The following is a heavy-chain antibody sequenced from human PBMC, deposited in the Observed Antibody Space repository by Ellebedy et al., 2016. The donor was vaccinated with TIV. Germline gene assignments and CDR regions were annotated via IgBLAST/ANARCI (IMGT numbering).Heavy chain of an antibody. J-gene: IGHJ6*02. Sequence: GGSLRLSCATSGFSVSGMHWVRQAPGKGLEWVAFVRSDTTTKCYSDSVKGRFTISRDNSKNTLDLQMNSLRAEDTAVYYCVKGAYPVPTVMAVWGQGTMVTVSS. CDR2: VRSDTTTK. V-gene: IGHV3-30*02. CDR3: VKGAYPVPTVMAV. CDR1: GFSVSG. D-gene: IGHD3-16*01.